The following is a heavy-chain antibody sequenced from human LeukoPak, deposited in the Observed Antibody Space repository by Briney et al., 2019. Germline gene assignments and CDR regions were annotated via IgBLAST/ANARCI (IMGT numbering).Heavy chain of an antibody. V-gene: IGHV3-23*01. CDR2: ISGSGGST. J-gene: IGHJ4*02. D-gene: IGHD5-18*01. CDR1: GFTFSSYA. CDR3: AKDLIQLWSWEEGDY. Sequence: GGSLRLSCAASGFTFSSYAMSWVRQAPGKGLEWVSAISGSGGSTYYADSVKGRFTISRDNSKNTLYLQMNSLRAEDTAVYYCAKDLIQLWSWEEGDYWGQGTLVTVSS.